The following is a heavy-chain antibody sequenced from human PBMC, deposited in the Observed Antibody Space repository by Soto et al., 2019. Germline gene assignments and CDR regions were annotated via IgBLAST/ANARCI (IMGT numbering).Heavy chain of an antibody. D-gene: IGHD2-2*01. V-gene: IGHV3-23*01. CDR3: AREYCSSTSCLNWFDP. Sequence: PGGSLRLSCAASGFTFSSYAMSWVRQAPGKGLEWVSAISGSGVSTYYADSVKGRFTISRDNSKNSLYLQMNSLRAEDTAVYYCAREYCSSTSCLNWFDPWGQGTLVTVSS. CDR2: ISGSGVST. CDR1: GFTFSSYA. J-gene: IGHJ5*02.